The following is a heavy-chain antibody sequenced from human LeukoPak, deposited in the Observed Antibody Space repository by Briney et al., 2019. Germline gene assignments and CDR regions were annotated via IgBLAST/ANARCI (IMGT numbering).Heavy chain of an antibody. CDR1: GFTFSICS. J-gene: IGHJ3*02. CDR2: MSANSFSI. V-gene: IGHV3-21*01. Sequence: GGSLRLXCEASGFTFSICSMNWVRRAPGKGLEWVSSMSANSFSIHYGESVKGRFTISRDNAKNSLHLQMNSLRVEDTGIYYCAREAPGDEAFDIWGQGTMVTVSS. D-gene: IGHD7-27*01. CDR3: AREAPGDEAFDI.